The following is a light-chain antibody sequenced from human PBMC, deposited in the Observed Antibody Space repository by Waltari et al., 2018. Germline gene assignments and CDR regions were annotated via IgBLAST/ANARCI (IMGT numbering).Light chain of an antibody. CDR1: SSNLGNNY. CDR2: DNN. V-gene: IGLV1-51*01. J-gene: IGLJ2*01. Sequence: QSVLTQPPSVSAAPGQKVTISCSGSSSNLGNNYVSWYQHLPGTAPKLLIYDNNERPSGIPDRFSGSKSGTSATLGITGLQTGDEADYYCGTWDSSLTSVVLGGGTKLTVL. CDR3: GTWDSSLTSVV.